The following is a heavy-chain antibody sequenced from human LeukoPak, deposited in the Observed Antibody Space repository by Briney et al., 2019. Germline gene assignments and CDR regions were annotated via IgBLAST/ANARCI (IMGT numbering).Heavy chain of an antibody. V-gene: IGHV3-72*01. CDR1: GFTFSDHY. CDR2: SRNKPNSYTT. J-gene: IGHJ4*02. D-gene: IGHD4-17*01. CDR3: TRDLLMTTVDY. Sequence: GGSLRLSCAASGFTFSDHYVDWVRQAPGKGLEWVGRSRNKPNSYTTLYAASVKGRFTISRDDSKNSVYLLMSSLKTEDTAVYYCTRDLLMTTVDYWGQGTLVTVSS.